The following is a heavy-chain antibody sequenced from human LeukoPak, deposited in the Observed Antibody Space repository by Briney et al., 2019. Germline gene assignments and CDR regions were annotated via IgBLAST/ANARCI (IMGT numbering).Heavy chain of an antibody. Sequence: SVKVSCKASGGTFSSYAISWVRQAPGQGLEWMGGIIPIFGTANYAQKFQGRVTITADESTSTAYMELSSLRSDDTAVYYCARGHTMVRGVSDYWVQGTLVTVSS. J-gene: IGHJ4*02. V-gene: IGHV1-69*13. D-gene: IGHD3-10*01. CDR3: ARGHTMVRGVSDY. CDR2: IIPIFGTA. CDR1: GGTFSSYA.